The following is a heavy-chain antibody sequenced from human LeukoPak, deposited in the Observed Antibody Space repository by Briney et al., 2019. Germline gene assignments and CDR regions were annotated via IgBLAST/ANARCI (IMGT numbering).Heavy chain of an antibody. CDR1: GFTFRSFG. V-gene: IGHV3-33*01. D-gene: IGHD2-15*01. CDR2: IWYDGSNK. J-gene: IGHJ4*02. Sequence: GGSLRLSCAASGFTFRSFGFHWVRQAPGKGLEWVAVIWYDGSNKYYADSVKGRFTFSRDNSKNTVYLEMNSLRAEDTAVYYCTRAGQGSVLDYWGRGTLVTVSS. CDR3: TRAGQGSVLDY.